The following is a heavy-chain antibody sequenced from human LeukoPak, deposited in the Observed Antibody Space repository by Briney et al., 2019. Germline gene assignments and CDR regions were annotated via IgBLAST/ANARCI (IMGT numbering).Heavy chain of an antibody. Sequence: SETLSLTCTVSSGSISSGTFYWDWIRQTPGKGLEWIVSLIHTGGTYYNPSLRSRVTTSVDTPKNQFSLKLHSVTAADTAMYYCARRRPGYYDFWSGYQDYWGQGTLVTVSS. V-gene: IGHV4-39*01. D-gene: IGHD3-3*01. CDR3: ARRRPGYYDFWSGYQDY. CDR1: SGSISSGTFY. J-gene: IGHJ4*02. CDR2: LIHTGGT.